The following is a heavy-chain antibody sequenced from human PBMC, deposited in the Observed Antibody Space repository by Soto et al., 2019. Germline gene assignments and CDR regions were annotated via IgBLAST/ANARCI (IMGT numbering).Heavy chain of an antibody. J-gene: IGHJ4*02. V-gene: IGHV1-8*01. CDR1: GYTFTSYD. CDR2: MNPNSGNT. CDR3: ARDREAYYDFWSGYYNY. D-gene: IGHD3-3*01. Sequence: ASVKVSCKASGYTFTSYDINWVRQATGQGLEWMGWMNPNSGNTGYAQKFQGRVTMTRNTSISTAYMELSSLRSEDTALYYCARDREAYYDFWSGYYNYWGQGTLVTVSS.